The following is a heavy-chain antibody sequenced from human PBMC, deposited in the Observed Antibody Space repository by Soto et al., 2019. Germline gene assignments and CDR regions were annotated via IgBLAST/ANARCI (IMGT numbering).Heavy chain of an antibody. V-gene: IGHV3-30-3*01. Sequence: HPGGSLRLSCAASGFAFTSHALHWVRQAPGKGLEWVALISNDGGKKQYAESVEGRFTVSRDNSKHTLYLQVNSLRAEDTAVYYCAKAPGSGWLFDYWGQGTLVTVSS. CDR1: GFAFTSHA. CDR2: ISNDGGKK. D-gene: IGHD6-19*01. J-gene: IGHJ4*02. CDR3: AKAPGSGWLFDY.